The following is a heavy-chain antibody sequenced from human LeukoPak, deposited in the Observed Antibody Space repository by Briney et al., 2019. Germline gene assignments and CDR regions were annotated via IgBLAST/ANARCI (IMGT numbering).Heavy chain of an antibody. D-gene: IGHD5-24*01. V-gene: IGHV4-39*01. CDR2: IYFTGST. CDR1: GGSISNKNIY. J-gene: IGHJ5*02. Sequence: SETLSLTCTVSGGSISNKNIYWVWIRQPPGKGLEWVGSIYFTGSTYYHPSLESRVTISVDTSKNQFSLKVSAVTAADTAVYHCAKSRGRGSFDPWGQGTLVIVSS. CDR3: AKSRGRGSFDP.